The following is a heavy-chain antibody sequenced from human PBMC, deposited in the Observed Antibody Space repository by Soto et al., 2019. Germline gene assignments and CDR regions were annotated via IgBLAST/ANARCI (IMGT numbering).Heavy chain of an antibody. J-gene: IGHJ4*02. D-gene: IGHD3-22*01. Sequence: QVQLQESGPGLVKPPETLSLTCTVSGGSISSYYWSWIRQPPGKGLEWIGYIYYSGSTNYNPSLKSRVTISVDTSKNQFSLKLSSVTAADTAVYYCARGNPMPARIYDSSGYYYFDYWGQGTLVTVSS. CDR2: IYYSGST. V-gene: IGHV4-59*01. CDR1: GGSISSYY. CDR3: ARGNPMPARIYDSSGYYYFDY.